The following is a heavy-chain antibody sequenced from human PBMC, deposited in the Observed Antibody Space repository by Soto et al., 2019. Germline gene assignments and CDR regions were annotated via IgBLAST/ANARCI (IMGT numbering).Heavy chain of an antibody. CDR1: GFTFSSYD. CDR3: ARDISYDSSGYQMRYYGMDV. J-gene: IGHJ6*01. D-gene: IGHD3-22*01. CDR2: ITSTSSTI. Sequence: VGSLILSCSSSGFTFSSYDINLFRQAPGKGLEWVSYITSTSSTIYYADSVKGRFTIYRDNAKNSLYMKMTSLRDEDTAVYYCARDISYDSSGYQMRYYGMDVWGQVXKGTV. V-gene: IGHV3-48*02.